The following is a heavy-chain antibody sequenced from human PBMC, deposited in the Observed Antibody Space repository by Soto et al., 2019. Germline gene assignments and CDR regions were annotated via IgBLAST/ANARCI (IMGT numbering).Heavy chain of an antibody. CDR1: GYTFTSYD. CDR2: MNPNSGNT. V-gene: IGHV1-8*01. D-gene: IGHD1-26*01. CDR3: ARETSGSYRLDS. Sequence: QVQLVQSGAEVKKPGASVKVSCNASGYTFTSYDLNWVRQATGQGLEWMGWMNPNSGNTGYAQKFQGRVTMTRNTSIGTAYMELSSLRSEDTAVYYCARETSGSYRLDSWGQGTLVTVSS. J-gene: IGHJ4*02.